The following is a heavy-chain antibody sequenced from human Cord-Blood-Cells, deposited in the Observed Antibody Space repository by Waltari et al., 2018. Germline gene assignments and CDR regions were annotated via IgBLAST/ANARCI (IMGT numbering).Heavy chain of an antibody. Sequence: QVQLVQSGAEVKKPGASVKVSCKVSGYTLTELSMHWVRQSPGTGLEWMGGFDPEDGETIYAQKFQGRVTMTEDTSTDTAYMELSSLRSEDTAVYYCATTSLGYDFWSGYYTGAFDIWGQGTMVTVSS. V-gene: IGHV1-24*01. J-gene: IGHJ3*02. CDR3: ATTSLGYDFWSGYYTGAFDI. CDR2: FDPEDGET. D-gene: IGHD3-3*01. CDR1: GYTLTELS.